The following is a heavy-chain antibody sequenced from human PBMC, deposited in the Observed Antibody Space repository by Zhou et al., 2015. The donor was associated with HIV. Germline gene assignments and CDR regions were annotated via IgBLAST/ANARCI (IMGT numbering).Heavy chain of an antibody. J-gene: IGHJ4*02. D-gene: IGHD6-6*01. V-gene: IGHV1-46*01. CDR1: GYTFISYY. CDR2: INPTDGST. Sequence: QVQLMQSGAEVKKPGASVKVSCKASGYTFISYYIHWVRQAPGQGLEWMGIINPTDGSTSYAQKFQGRVTITADESTSTAYMELSSLRSEDTAVYYCARETIVPYSSSPYFDYWAREPWSPSP. CDR3: ARETIVPYSSSPYFDY.